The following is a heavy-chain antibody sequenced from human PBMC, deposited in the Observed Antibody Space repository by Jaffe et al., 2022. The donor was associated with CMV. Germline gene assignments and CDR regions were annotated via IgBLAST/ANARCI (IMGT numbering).Heavy chain of an antibody. CDR1: GFTFSSYW. J-gene: IGHJ6*03. CDR2: INSDGSST. V-gene: IGHV3-74*01. CDR3: ARVSDLYYYMDV. Sequence: EVQLVESGGGLVQPGGSLRLSCAASGFTFSSYWMHWVRQAPGKGLVWVSRINSDGSSTSYADSVKGRFTISRDNAKNTLYLQMNSLRAEDTAVYYCARVSDLYYYMDVWGKGTTVTVSS.